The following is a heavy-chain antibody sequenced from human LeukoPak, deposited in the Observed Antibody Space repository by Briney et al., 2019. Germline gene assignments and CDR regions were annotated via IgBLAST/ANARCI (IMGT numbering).Heavy chain of an antibody. D-gene: IGHD3-16*01. CDR2: ISSGGDSS. J-gene: IGHJ4*02. CDR3: AKASLGYYYFDY. V-gene: IGHV3-23*01. CDR1: GFTFTNYA. Sequence: GGSLRLSCAASGFTFTNYAMHWVRQAPGEGLEWVSGISSGGDSSYYADSVKGRFTISRDNSKNTLYLQMNSLTAEDTAVYYCAKASLGYYYFDYWGQGTLVTVSS.